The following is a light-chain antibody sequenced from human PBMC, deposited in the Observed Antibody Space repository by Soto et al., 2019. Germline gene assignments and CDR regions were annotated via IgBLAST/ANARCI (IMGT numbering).Light chain of an antibody. CDR3: SSYTTSNTRQIV. J-gene: IGLJ1*01. CDR1: SSDVGGYNY. Sequence: QSVLTHPASVSGSPGQSITISCTGTSSDVGGYNYVSWYQHHPGKAPKLIIYDVSNRPSGVSIRFSGSKSDNTASLTISGLQPEDEADYHCSSYTTSNTRQIVFGTGTKLTVL. V-gene: IGLV2-14*03. CDR2: DVS.